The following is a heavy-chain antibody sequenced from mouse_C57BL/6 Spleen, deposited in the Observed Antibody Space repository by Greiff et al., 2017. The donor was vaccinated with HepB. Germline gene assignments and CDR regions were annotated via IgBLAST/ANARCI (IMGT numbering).Heavy chain of an antibody. CDR1: GFTFSSYA. CDR2: ISDGGSYT. Sequence: EVHLVESGGGLVKPGGSLKLSCAASGFTFSSYAMSWVRQTPEKRLEWVATISDGGSYTYYPDNVKGRFTISRDNAKNNLYLQMSHLKSEDTAMYYCARDNSNYVYYFDYWGQGTTLTVSS. V-gene: IGHV5-4*01. J-gene: IGHJ2*01. D-gene: IGHD2-5*01. CDR3: ARDNSNYVYYFDY.